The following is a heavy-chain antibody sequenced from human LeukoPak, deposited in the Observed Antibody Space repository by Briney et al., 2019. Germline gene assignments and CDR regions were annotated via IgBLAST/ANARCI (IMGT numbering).Heavy chain of an antibody. J-gene: IGHJ2*01. CDR2: INPNSGGT. CDR3: ARDWPGISLHFDL. CDR1: GYTFTGYY. D-gene: IGHD2-15*01. V-gene: IGHV1-2*02. Sequence: EASVKVSCKASGYTFTGYYMHWVRQAPGQGLEWMGWINPNSGGTNFAQKFQGRVAMTRDTSLSTAYMDLSRLTSDDTAVYYCARDWPGISLHFDLWGRGTLITVSS.